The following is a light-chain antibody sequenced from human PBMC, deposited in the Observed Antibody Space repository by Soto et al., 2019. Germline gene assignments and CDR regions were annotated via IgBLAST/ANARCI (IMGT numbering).Light chain of an antibody. CDR1: QSVSSSF. J-gene: IGKJ5*01. CDR3: QQYGSSPST. Sequence: EIVLTQSPGTLSLSPGERATLSCRASQSVSSSFLAWYQQKPGQAPRLLIYGASSRATGIPDRFIGSGSGTDFTVTISRLEPEDFAVYYCQQYGSSPSTFGQGTRLEIK. CDR2: GAS. V-gene: IGKV3-20*01.